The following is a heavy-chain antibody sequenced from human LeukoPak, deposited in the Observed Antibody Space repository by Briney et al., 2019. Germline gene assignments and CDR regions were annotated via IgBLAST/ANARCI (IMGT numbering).Heavy chain of an antibody. V-gene: IGHV1-18*01. D-gene: IGHD3-22*01. CDR1: GYTFTSYG. Sequence: ASVKVSCKASGYTFTSYGISWVRQAPGQGLEWMGWISAYNGNTNCAQKLQGRVTMTTDTSTSTAYMELRSLRSDDTAVYYCARDPQMYYYDSSGYIAFDIWGQGTMVTVSS. CDR2: ISAYNGNT. J-gene: IGHJ3*02. CDR3: ARDPQMYYYDSSGYIAFDI.